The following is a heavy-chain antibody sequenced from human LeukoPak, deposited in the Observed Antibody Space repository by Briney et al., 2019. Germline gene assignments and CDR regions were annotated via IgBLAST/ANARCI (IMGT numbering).Heavy chain of an antibody. CDR1: GFTFSSYG. CDR3: AKGGRYCSGGSCLGYFQH. V-gene: IGHV3-30*18. J-gene: IGHJ1*01. D-gene: IGHD2-15*01. Sequence: PGGSLRLSCAASGFTFSSYGMHWVRQAPGKGLEWVAVISYDGSNKYYADSVKGRFTISRDNSKNTLYLQMNSLRAEDTAVYYCAKGGRYCSGGSCLGYFQHWGQGTLVTVSS. CDR2: ISYDGSNK.